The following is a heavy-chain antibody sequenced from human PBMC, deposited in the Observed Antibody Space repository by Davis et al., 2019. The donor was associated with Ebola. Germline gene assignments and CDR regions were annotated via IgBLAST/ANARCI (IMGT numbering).Heavy chain of an antibody. CDR2: IIPIFGTA. CDR1: GGTFSSYA. D-gene: IGHD6-19*01. J-gene: IGHJ6*02. Sequence: SVKVSCKASGGTFSSYAISWVRQAPGQGLEWMGGIIPIFGTANYAQKFQGRVTITADKSTSTAYMELSSLRSEDTAVYYCARDQAVAGTVLYYYYGMDVWGQGTTVTVSS. CDR3: ARDQAVAGTVLYYYYGMDV. V-gene: IGHV1-69*06.